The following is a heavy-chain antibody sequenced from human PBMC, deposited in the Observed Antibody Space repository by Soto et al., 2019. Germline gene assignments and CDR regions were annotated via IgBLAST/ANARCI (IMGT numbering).Heavy chain of an antibody. J-gene: IGHJ5*02. CDR1: GGSISSSNW. D-gene: IGHD6-19*01. V-gene: IGHV4-4*02. CDR2: IYHSGST. Sequence: SETLSLTCAVSGGSISSSNWWSWVRQPPGKGLEWIGEIYHSGSTNYNPSLKSRVTISVDKSKNQFSLKLSSVTAADTAVYYCASQGEYSSGWYDLWGQGTLVTVSS. CDR3: ASQGEYSSGWYDL.